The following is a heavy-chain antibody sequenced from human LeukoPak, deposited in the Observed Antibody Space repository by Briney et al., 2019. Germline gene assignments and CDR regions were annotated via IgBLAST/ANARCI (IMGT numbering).Heavy chain of an antibody. CDR1: GGSISSGDYY. CDR3: AGSFSGSYHIAFDI. V-gene: IGHV4-30-4*08. J-gene: IGHJ3*02. CDR2: IYYSGST. Sequence: SETLSLTCTVSGGSISSGDYYWSWIRQPPGKGLEWIGYIYYSGSTYYNPSLKSRVTISVDTSKNQFSLKLSSVTAADTAVYYCAGSFSGSYHIAFDIWGQGTMVTVSS. D-gene: IGHD1-26*01.